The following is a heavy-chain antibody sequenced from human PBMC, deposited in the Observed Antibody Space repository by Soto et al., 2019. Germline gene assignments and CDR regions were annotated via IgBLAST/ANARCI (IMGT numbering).Heavy chain of an antibody. Sequence: KGLEWIGYIHYTGSARYNPSLKSRVTISTDTSKNQFSLKLTSVTVADTAVYYCVFFFQAEDGIRDVRSVSAFLLNRSSDL. D-gene: IGHD3-10*02. CDR3: VFFFQAEDGIRDVRSVSAFLLNRSSDL. V-gene: IGHV4-59*01. CDR2: IHYTGSA. J-gene: IGHJ2*01.